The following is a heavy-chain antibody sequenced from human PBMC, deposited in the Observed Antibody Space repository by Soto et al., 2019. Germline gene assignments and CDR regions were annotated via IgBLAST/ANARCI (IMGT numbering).Heavy chain of an antibody. V-gene: IGHV3-7*01. J-gene: IGHJ6*02. CDR3: ARMEGAYCSSTSCYRYYYYYGMDV. CDR1: GFTFSSYW. CDR2: IKQDGSEK. Sequence: GGSLRLSCAASGFTFSSYWMSWVRQAPGKGLEWVANIKQDGSEKYYVDSVKGRFTISRDNAKNSLYLQMNSLRAEDTAVYYCARMEGAYCSSTSCYRYYYYYGMDVWGQGTTVTVSS. D-gene: IGHD2-2*02.